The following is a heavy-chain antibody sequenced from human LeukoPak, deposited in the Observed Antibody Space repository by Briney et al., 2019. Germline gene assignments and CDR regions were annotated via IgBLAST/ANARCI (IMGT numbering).Heavy chain of an antibody. D-gene: IGHD3-22*01. CDR2: FDPEDGET. V-gene: IGHV1-24*01. CDR1: GYTLTELS. Sequence: ASVKVSCKVSGYTLTELSMHWVRQAPGKGLEWMGGFDPEDGETIYAQKFQGRVTMTEDTSTDTAYMELSSLRSEDTAVYYCATDTPYYYDSSGYYQTWGQRTLVTVSS. CDR3: ATDTPYYYDSSGYYQT. J-gene: IGHJ4*02.